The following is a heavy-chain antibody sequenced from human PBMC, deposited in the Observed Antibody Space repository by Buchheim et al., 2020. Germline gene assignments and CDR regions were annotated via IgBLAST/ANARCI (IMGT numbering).Heavy chain of an antibody. Sequence: QVQLVESGGGVVQPGTSLRLPCITSGFTFSSYGMHWVRQAPGKGLEWVAVIRDDGSRQYYADSVEGRFTISRDNSKNMLYLQMNSLRPEDTAVYYCAKYHNTNYYGMGVWGQGTT. V-gene: IGHV3-30*18. D-gene: IGHD3-10*01. CDR3: AKYHNTNYYGMGV. CDR1: GFTFSSYG. J-gene: IGHJ6*02. CDR2: IRDDGSRQ.